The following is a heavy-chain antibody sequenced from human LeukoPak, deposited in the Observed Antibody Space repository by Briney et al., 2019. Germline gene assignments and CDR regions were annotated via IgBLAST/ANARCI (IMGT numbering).Heavy chain of an antibody. Sequence: SVKVSCKASGGTFNNYAISWVRQAPGQGLEWMGAIIPVFGTANYAQKFQGRVTITADESASTAYMELSSLRSEDTAVYYCARILSSSWYEYFHHWGQGTLVTVSS. CDR2: IIPVFGTA. J-gene: IGHJ1*01. CDR3: ARILSSSWYEYFHH. D-gene: IGHD6-19*01. V-gene: IGHV1-69*01. CDR1: GGTFNNYA.